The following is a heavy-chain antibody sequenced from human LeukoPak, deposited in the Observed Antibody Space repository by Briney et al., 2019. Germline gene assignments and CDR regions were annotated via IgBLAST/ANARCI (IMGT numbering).Heavy chain of an antibody. CDR1: GYTFRSYG. V-gene: IGHV3-23*01. CDR3: AKGKVPAAILGAFDI. CDR2: ISGSGGST. J-gene: IGHJ3*02. Sequence: GGSLRLSCAASGYTFRSYGMHWVRQAPGKGLEWVSAISGSGGSTYYADSVKGRFTISRDNSKNTLYLQMNSLRAGDTAVYYCAKGKVPAAILGAFDIWGQGTMVTVSS. D-gene: IGHD2-2*01.